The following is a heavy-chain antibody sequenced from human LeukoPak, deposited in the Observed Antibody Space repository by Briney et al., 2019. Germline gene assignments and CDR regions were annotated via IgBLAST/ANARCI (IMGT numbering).Heavy chain of an antibody. Sequence: GESLRLSCAASGFTFTTYWMSWVRQAPGKGLEWVANIKQDGTEKYYVDSVKGRFTISRDNAKNSLYLQMNSLRAEDTAVYYCARGFSRSGYYFHYWGQGTLVTVSS. V-gene: IGHV3-7*01. CDR1: GFTFTTYW. J-gene: IGHJ4*02. CDR3: ARGFSRSGYYFHY. CDR2: IKQDGTEK. D-gene: IGHD3-3*01.